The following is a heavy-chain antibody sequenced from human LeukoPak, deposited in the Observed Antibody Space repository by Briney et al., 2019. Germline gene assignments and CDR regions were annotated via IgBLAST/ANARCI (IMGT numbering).Heavy chain of an antibody. J-gene: IGHJ4*02. V-gene: IGHV5-51*01. D-gene: IGHD6-13*01. Sequence: GESLKIPCKGSGYSLTNYWIGLVRQIPGKGPEWMGINYPGDSDPRYSPSFQGQVTVSADKSISTASLQWSSLKASDTAIYYCARLALPIGYSSGWYWVDYWGQGTLVTVSS. CDR1: GYSLTNYW. CDR2: NYPGDSDP. CDR3: ARLALPIGYSSGWYWVDY.